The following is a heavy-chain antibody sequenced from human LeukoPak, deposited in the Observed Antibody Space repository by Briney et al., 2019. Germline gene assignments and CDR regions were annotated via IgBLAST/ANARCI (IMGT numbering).Heavy chain of an antibody. D-gene: IGHD3-3*01. CDR1: GGSISSHY. CDR3: AREVYDFWSGTSTNYCYMDV. V-gene: IGHV4-59*11. CDR2: IYYSGST. J-gene: IGHJ6*03. Sequence: KPSETLSLTCTVSGGSISSHYWRWIRQPPGKGLEWIGYIYYSGSTKYNPSLKSRVTISVDTSKNQFSLKLSSVTAADTAVYYCAREVYDFWSGTSTNYCYMDVWGKGTTVTVSS.